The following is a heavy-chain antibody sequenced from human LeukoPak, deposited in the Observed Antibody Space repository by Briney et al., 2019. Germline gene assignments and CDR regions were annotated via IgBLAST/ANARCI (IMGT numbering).Heavy chain of an antibody. Sequence: SETLSLTCTVSGGSISSGDYYWSWIRQPPGKGLEWIGYIYYSGSTYYNPSLKSRVTISVDTSKNQFSLKLSSVTATDTAVYYCASVVVAAMKDQGVGDYWGQGTLVTVSS. CDR2: IYYSGST. J-gene: IGHJ4*02. D-gene: IGHD2-15*01. CDR3: ASVVVAAMKDQGVGDY. CDR1: GGSISSGDYY. V-gene: IGHV4-30-4*01.